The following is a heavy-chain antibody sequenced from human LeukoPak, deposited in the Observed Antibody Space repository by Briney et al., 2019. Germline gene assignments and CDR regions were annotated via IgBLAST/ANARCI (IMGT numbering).Heavy chain of an antibody. V-gene: IGHV3-48*03. CDR1: GFTFSIYE. CDR2: TSSSGSTT. CDR3: ARARYYYDY. Sequence: GGSLRLSCAASGFTFSIYEMNWVRQAPGKGLDCVSYTSSSGSTTYYTDSVKGRFTLSRDNAKNSLYLQMNSLRYEDTAVYYCARARYYYDYWGQGTLVTVSS. J-gene: IGHJ4*02.